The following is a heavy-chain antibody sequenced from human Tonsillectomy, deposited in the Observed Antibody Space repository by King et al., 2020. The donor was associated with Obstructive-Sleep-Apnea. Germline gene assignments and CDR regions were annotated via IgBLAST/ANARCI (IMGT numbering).Heavy chain of an antibody. J-gene: IGHJ6*02. CDR1: GFTFSSYN. D-gene: IGHD2-2*01. V-gene: IGHV3-21*01. Sequence: VQLVESGGGLVKPGGSLRLSCAASGFTFSSYNMNWVRQAPGKGLEWVSSITTSSSYVYYADSVKGRFTISRDNAKNSLYLQMNSLRAEETAVYYCAREYCSSTSCFGGSSYGMDVWGQGTTVTVSS. CDR3: AREYCSSTSCFGGSSYGMDV. CDR2: ITTSSSYV.